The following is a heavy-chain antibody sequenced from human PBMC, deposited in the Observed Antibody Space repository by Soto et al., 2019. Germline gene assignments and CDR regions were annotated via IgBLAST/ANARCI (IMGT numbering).Heavy chain of an antibody. V-gene: IGHV1-69*13. Sequence: SVKVSCKASGGTFSSYAISWVRQAPGQGLEWMEGIIPIFGTANYAQKFQGRVTITADESTSTAYMELSSLRSEDTAVYYCARAHRVKYSSSWYYFDYWGQGTLVTVSS. J-gene: IGHJ4*02. CDR3: ARAHRVKYSSSWYYFDY. D-gene: IGHD6-13*01. CDR1: GGTFSSYA. CDR2: IIPIFGTA.